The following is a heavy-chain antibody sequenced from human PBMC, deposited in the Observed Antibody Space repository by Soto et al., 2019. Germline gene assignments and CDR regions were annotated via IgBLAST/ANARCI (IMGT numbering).Heavy chain of an antibody. J-gene: IGHJ4*02. V-gene: IGHV3-64D*06. D-gene: IGHD2-15*01. CDR3: VRDWWGFDY. Sequence: PGGSLRLSCSVSGCTFSAYSMHWVRQAPGKGLEYVAVIRHDGSNIYYADSVKGRFIISRGNSNNRLYLQMSSLRLEDTAVYYCVRDWWGFDYWGQGTPVTVSS. CDR2: IRHDGSNI. CDR1: GCTFSAYS.